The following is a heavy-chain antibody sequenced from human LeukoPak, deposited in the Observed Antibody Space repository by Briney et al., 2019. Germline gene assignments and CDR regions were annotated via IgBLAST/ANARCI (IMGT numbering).Heavy chain of an antibody. CDR2: INPSGGST. Sequence: ASVKVSCKASGYTFTTYYMHWVRQAPGQGLEWMGVINPSGGSTIYAQRFQGRDTMTGDTSTSTIYMELSSLRSEDTAVYYCARAGITGTTAYWGQGTLVTVSS. J-gene: IGHJ4*02. V-gene: IGHV1-46*01. CDR3: ARAGITGTTAY. CDR1: GYTFTTYY. D-gene: IGHD1-7*01.